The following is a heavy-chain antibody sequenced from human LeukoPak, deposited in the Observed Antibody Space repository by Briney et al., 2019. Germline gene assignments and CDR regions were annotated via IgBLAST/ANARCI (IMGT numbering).Heavy chain of an antibody. Sequence: PSETLSLTCTVYGGSISSSSYYWGWPRHPPGKGLEWIGSIYYSASTYYNPSGKSRVTIAVDTSKNQFSLKLSSVTAADTSLYYCARRRSGSYYDDKYWGQGTLVTVSS. J-gene: IGHJ4*02. D-gene: IGHD1-26*01. CDR1: GGSISSSSYY. CDR3: ARRRSGSYYDDKY. CDR2: IYYSAST. V-gene: IGHV4-39*01.